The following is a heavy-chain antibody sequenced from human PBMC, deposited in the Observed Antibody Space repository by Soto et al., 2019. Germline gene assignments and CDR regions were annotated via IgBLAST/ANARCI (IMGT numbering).Heavy chain of an antibody. V-gene: IGHV3-43*01. CDR3: AKDITRGPTYYYGMDV. J-gene: IGHJ6*02. Sequence: GGSLRLSCAASGFTFDDYTMHWVRQAPGKGLEWVSLISWDGGSTYYADSVKGRFTISRDNSKNSLYLQMNSLRTEDTALYYCAKDITRGPTYYYGMDVWGQGTTVTVSS. CDR2: ISWDGGST. CDR1: GFTFDDYT.